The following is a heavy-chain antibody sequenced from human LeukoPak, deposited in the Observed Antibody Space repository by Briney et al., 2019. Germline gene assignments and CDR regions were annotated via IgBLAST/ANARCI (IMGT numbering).Heavy chain of an antibody. CDR2: ISSSGGST. CDR3: AKVVGATTRGYFDY. V-gene: IGHV3-23*01. J-gene: IGHJ4*02. D-gene: IGHD1-26*01. CDR1: GFTFSSYA. Sequence: GGSLRLSCAASGFTFSSYAMSWVRQAPGKGLGWVSTISSSGGSTYYADSVKGRFTISRDNSKNTLYLQMNSLRAEDTAVYYCAKVVGATTRGYFDYWGQGTLVTVSS.